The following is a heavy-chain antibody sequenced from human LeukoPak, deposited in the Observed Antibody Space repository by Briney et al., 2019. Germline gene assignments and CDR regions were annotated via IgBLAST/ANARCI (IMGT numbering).Heavy chain of an antibody. CDR1: GFTFRSYS. CDR3: ARVSDYSNYFDY. Sequence: GGSLRLSCAGSGFTFRSYSMNWVRQAPGKGLEWVSSISTSSSYIYYVDSVKGRFTISRDNSKNTLYLQMNSLRAEDTAVYYCARVSDYSNYFDYWGQGTLVTVSP. D-gene: IGHD4-11*01. CDR2: ISTSSSYI. V-gene: IGHV3-21*01. J-gene: IGHJ4*02.